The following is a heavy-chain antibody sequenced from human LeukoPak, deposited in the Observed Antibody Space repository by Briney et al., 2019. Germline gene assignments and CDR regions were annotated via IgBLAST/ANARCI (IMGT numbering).Heavy chain of an antibody. Sequence: GASVKVSCKASGYTFTGYYMHWVRQATGQGLEWMGWMNPNSGNTGYAQKFQGRVTMTRNTSISTAYMELSSLRSEDTAVYYCARVGLLWFGVYAFDIWGQGTMVTVSS. CDR3: ARVGLLWFGVYAFDI. CDR1: GYTFTGYY. D-gene: IGHD3-10*01. J-gene: IGHJ3*02. CDR2: MNPNSGNT. V-gene: IGHV1-8*02.